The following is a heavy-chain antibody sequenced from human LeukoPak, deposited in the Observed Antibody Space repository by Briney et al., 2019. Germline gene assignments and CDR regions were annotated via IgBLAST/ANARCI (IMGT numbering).Heavy chain of an antibody. V-gene: IGHV1-2*06. J-gene: IGHJ5*02. CDR1: GYTFTGSY. CDR3: ARGYCSGGSCYSVENWFDP. CDR2: INPNSGGT. Sequence: GASVKVSCKASGYTFTGSYMHWVRQAPGQGLEWMGRINPNSGGTNYAQKFQGRVTMTRDTSISTAYMELSRLRSDDMAVYYCARGYCSGGSCYSVENWFDPWGQGTLVTVSS. D-gene: IGHD2-15*01.